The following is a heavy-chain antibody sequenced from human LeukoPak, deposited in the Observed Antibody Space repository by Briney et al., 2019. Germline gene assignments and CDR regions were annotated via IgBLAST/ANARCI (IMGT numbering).Heavy chain of an antibody. J-gene: IGHJ4*02. V-gene: IGHV3-21*01. CDR1: GFTVSTNC. CDR3: ARAVQWLRPPKHFDY. Sequence: KAGGSLRLSCAASGFTVSTNCMNWVRQAPGKGLEWVSSISSSSSYIYYADSVKGRFTISRDNAKNSLYLQMNSLTAEDTAVYYCARAVQWLRPPKHFDYWGQGTLVTVSS. CDR2: ISSSSSYI. D-gene: IGHD5-12*01.